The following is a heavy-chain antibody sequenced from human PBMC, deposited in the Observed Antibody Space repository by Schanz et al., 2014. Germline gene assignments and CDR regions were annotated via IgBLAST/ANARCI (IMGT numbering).Heavy chain of an antibody. CDR1: GFTFSGFW. J-gene: IGHJ4*02. CDR2: ISGSGGST. V-gene: IGHV3-23*04. CDR3: VSQTGSPNY. D-gene: IGHD6-13*01. Sequence: EVQLAESGGGLVQPGGSLRLSCAASGFTFSGFWMTWVRQAPGKGLEWVIVISGSGGSTYYADSVRGRFTMSRDNSKNTVHLQMSGLRVEDTAVYFCVSQTGSPNYWGQGTLVTVSS.